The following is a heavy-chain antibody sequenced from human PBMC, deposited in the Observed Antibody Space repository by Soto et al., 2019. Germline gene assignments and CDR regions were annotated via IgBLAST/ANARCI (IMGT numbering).Heavy chain of an antibody. CDR3: ARRDTSGFLRYFDN. Sequence: QMQLVQSGAEVKKPGSSVKVSCKASGGTLSSFINYPINWVRQAPGQGVEWMGGIVPNVGTVNYAQKFQGRVTITADKSTGTAYMELSSLRSEDTALYYCARRDTSGFLRYFDNWGQGTLVTVSS. V-gene: IGHV1-69*06. J-gene: IGHJ4*02. CDR1: GGTLSSFINYP. CDR2: IVPNVGTV. D-gene: IGHD3-3*01.